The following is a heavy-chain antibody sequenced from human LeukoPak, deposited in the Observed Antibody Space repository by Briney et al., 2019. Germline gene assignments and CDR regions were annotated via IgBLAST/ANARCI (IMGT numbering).Heavy chain of an antibody. CDR3: AREGDEDYYDSSGFDY. D-gene: IGHD3-22*01. CDR1: GFTFSSYA. V-gene: IGHV3-30-3*01. CDR2: ISYVGSNK. Sequence: GRSLRLSCAASGFTFSSYAMHWVRQAPGKGLEWVAVISYVGSNKYYADSVKGRFTISRDNSKNTLYLQMNSLRAEDTAVYYCAREGDEDYYDSSGFDYWGQGTLVTVSS. J-gene: IGHJ4*02.